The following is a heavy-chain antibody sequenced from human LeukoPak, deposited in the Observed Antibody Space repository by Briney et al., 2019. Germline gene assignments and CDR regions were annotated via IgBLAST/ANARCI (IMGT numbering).Heavy chain of an antibody. CDR3: STLTSRGLSDS. D-gene: IGHD1-20*01. CDR1: GFTFSNAW. CDR2: IKSKADGETI. J-gene: IGHJ4*02. V-gene: IGHV3-15*07. Sequence: PGGSLRLSCAASGFTFSNAWMNWVRQAPGKGLEWVGRIKSKADGETIDYAAPVKGRFTFSRDDSKNMLYLQMNSLKSEDTAVYYCSTLTSRGLSDSWGQGTLVTVSS.